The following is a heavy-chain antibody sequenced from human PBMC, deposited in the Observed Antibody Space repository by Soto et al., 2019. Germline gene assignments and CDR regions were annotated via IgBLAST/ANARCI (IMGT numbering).Heavy chain of an antibody. CDR1: GFTFSSYG. V-gene: IGHV3-30*18. CDR3: AKDLGPIATVTTASD. J-gene: IGHJ4*02. CDR2: ISYDGSNK. Sequence: ESGGGVVQPGRSLRLSCAASGFTFSSYGMHWVRQAPGKGLEWVAVISYDGSNKYYADSVKGRFTISRDNSKNTLYLQMNSLRAEDTAVYYCAKDLGPIATVTTASDWGQGTLVTVSS. D-gene: IGHD4-17*01.